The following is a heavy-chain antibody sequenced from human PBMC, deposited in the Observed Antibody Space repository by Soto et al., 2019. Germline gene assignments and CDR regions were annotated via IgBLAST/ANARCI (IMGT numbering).Heavy chain of an antibody. CDR3: AREGSYSAYHFAPGIQLWPFDF. CDR1: GGSINTFY. V-gene: IGHV4-4*07. CDR2: IFSSGST. J-gene: IGHJ4*02. D-gene: IGHD5-12*01. Sequence: SETLSLTCTVSGGSINTFYWSWVRQPAGKGLEWIGRIFSSGSTSFNPSLESRVAMSVDTSKNHFSLNLSSVTAADMAVYYCAREGSYSAYHFAPGIQLWPFDFWGQGALVTVSS.